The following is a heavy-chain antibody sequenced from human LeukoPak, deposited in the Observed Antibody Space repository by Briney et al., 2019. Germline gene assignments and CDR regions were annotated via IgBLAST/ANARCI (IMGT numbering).Heavy chain of an antibody. Sequence: SETLSLTCSVSGGSISSLYWSWIRQPPGKGLEWIGYIYYTGSTNYNPPLKSRVTMFVDMSKNQFSLRLSSVTAADTAVYYCARHRAHSSSSPFHYWGQGTLVTVSS. CDR1: GGSISSLY. CDR2: IYYTGST. J-gene: IGHJ4*02. D-gene: IGHD6-6*01. CDR3: ARHRAHSSSSPFHY. V-gene: IGHV4-59*08.